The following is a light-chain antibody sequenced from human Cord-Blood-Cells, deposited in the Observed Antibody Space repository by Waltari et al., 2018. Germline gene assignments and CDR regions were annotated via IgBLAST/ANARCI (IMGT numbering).Light chain of an antibody. Sequence: QSALTQPASVSGSPGQSITISCTGTSRDAGGYNYVSWYQQHPGKAPKLMIYDVSKRPSWVSNRFSGSKSGNTASLTISGLQAEDEADYYCSSYTSSSTWVFGGGTKLTVL. CDR3: SSYTSSSTWV. V-gene: IGLV2-14*01. CDR1: SRDAGGYNY. CDR2: DVS. J-gene: IGLJ3*02.